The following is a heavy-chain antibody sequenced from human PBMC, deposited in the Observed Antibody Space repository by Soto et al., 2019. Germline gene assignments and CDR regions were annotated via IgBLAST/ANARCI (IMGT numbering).Heavy chain of an antibody. CDR3: AKESTAGSPGDYFDS. V-gene: IGHV1-2*02. Sequence: GASVKVSCKASGYTFSGFYMHWVRQAPGQGLEWMGWINPNSGGTKSAEKFQGRVTMTRDTSISTAYMELSRLTSDDTAVYYCAKESTAGSPGDYFDSWGQGTLVTVSS. CDR1: GYTFSGFY. CDR2: INPNSGGT. J-gene: IGHJ4*02. D-gene: IGHD3-10*01.